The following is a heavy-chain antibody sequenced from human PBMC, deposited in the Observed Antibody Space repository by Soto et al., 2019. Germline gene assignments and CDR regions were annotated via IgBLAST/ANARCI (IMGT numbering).Heavy chain of an antibody. J-gene: IGHJ3*02. V-gene: IGHV3-74*01. D-gene: IGHD3-16*02. Sequence: EVQLVESGGGLVQPGGSLRLSCAASGFTFSSYWMHWVRQAPGKGLVWVSRINSDGSSTSYADSVKGRFTISRDNAKNTLYLQMISLRAEDTAVYYCARVKVMITFGGVIVHDAFDIWGQGTMVTVSS. CDR2: INSDGSST. CDR1: GFTFSSYW. CDR3: ARVKVMITFGGVIVHDAFDI.